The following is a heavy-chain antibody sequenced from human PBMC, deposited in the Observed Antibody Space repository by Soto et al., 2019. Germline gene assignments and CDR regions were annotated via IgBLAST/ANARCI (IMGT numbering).Heavy chain of an antibody. CDR3: ARGVLYYDSSGYHDY. CDR2: INHSGST. D-gene: IGHD3-22*01. J-gene: IGHJ4*02. Sequence: LSLTCAVYGGSFSGYYWSWIRQPPGKGLEWIGEINHSGSTNYNPSLKSRVTISVDTSKNQFPLKLSSVTAADTAVYYCARGVLYYDSSGYHDYWGQGTLVTVSS. V-gene: IGHV4-34*01. CDR1: GGSFSGYY.